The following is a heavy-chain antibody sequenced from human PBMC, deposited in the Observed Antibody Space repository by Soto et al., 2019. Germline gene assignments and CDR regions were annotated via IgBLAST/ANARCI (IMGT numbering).Heavy chain of an antibody. CDR1: GGTFSSYS. D-gene: IGHD1-26*01. V-gene: IGHV1-69*01. CDR2: IIPIFGTA. J-gene: IGHJ4*02. Sequence: QVQLVQSGAEVKKPGSSVKVSCKASGGTFSSYSINWVRQAPGQGLEWMGEIIPIFGTANYAQKLQGRVTMTADEATSTAYMELSSLRSEDTAVYYCARDGGRHSGGIDYWGQGTLVTVPS. CDR3: ARDGGRHSGGIDY.